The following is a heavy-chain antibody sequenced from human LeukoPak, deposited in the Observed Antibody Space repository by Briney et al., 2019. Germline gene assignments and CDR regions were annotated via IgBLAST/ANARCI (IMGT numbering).Heavy chain of an antibody. CDR3: ARGLIVDFDY. Sequence: SETLSLTCTVSGGSISSGDYYWSWIRQPPGKGLEWIGYIYYSGSTYYNPSLKSRVTMSVDTSKNQFSLKLSSVTAADTAVYYCARGLIVDFDYWGQGTLVTVSS. CDR2: IYYSGST. V-gene: IGHV4-30-4*01. CDR1: GGSISSGDYY. J-gene: IGHJ4*02. D-gene: IGHD3-22*01.